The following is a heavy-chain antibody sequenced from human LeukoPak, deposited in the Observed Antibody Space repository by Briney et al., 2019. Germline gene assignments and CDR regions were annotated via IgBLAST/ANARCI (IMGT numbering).Heavy chain of an antibody. CDR3: ARRVVVAATLWFDP. CDR1: GGSIRSYY. V-gene: IGHV4-59*08. Sequence: SETLSLTCTVSGGSIRSYYWSWIRQPPGKGLEWIGYIYYSGSTNYNPSLKSRVTISVDTSKNQFSLKLSSVTAADTAVYYCARRVVVAATLWFDPWGQGTLVTVSS. CDR2: IYYSGST. J-gene: IGHJ5*02. D-gene: IGHD2-15*01.